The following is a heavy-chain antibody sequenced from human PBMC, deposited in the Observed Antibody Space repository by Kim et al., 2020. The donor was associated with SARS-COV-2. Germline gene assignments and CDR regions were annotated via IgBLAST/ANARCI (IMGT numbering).Heavy chain of an antibody. Sequence: GGSLRISCAASGFTFSSYEMNWVRQAPGKGLEWVSYISSSGSTIYYADSVKGRFTISRDNAKNSLYLQMNSLRAEDTAVYYCARDFGGYYYDSSGYYHPYYYGMDVWGQGTTVTVSS. CDR2: ISSSGSTI. J-gene: IGHJ6*02. CDR3: ARDFGGYYYDSSGYYHPYYYGMDV. CDR1: GFTFSSYE. D-gene: IGHD3-22*01. V-gene: IGHV3-48*03.